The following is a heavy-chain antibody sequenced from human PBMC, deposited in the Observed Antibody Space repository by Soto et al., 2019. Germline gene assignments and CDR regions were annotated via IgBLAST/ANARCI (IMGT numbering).Heavy chain of an antibody. Sequence: GASVKVSCKASGYTFTSYAMHWVRQAPGQRLEWMGWINAGNGNTKYSQKFQGRVTITRDTSASTAYMELSSLRSEDTAVYYCARSFVAVAGTGYYFDYWGQGTLVTVSS. CDR2: INAGNGNT. V-gene: IGHV1-3*01. D-gene: IGHD6-19*01. J-gene: IGHJ4*02. CDR1: GYTFTSYA. CDR3: ARSFVAVAGTGYYFDY.